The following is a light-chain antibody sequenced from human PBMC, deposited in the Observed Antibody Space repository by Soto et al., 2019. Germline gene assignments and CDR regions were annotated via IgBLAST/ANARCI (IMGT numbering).Light chain of an antibody. J-gene: IGKJ3*01. CDR1: QGISIY. CDR2: AAS. Sequence: DIQMTQSPSSLSAAVGDRVTITCRASQGISIYLAWYQQKPGKVPKLLIYAASTLQSGVPSRFSGSGSGTDFTLTISSLQPEDVATYDCQEYNSARGFGHGPKVYIK. CDR3: QEYNSARG. V-gene: IGKV1-27*01.